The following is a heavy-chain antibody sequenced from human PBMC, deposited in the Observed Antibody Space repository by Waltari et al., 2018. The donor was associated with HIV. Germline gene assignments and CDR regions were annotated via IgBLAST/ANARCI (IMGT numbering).Heavy chain of an antibody. D-gene: IGHD4-4*01. CDR2: ISYDEKNI. Sequence: QVQLVESGGGVVQPGRSLRLSCAAAGFPFTKDGLTWVRQAPDKGLEWVAVISYDEKNIYYADSVKGRFTISRDDSKNTVYLQMNSLKTEDTAVYYCAKDLTGAMDYWGQGTLVTVSS. J-gene: IGHJ4*02. CDR1: GFPFTKDG. CDR3: AKDLTGAMDY. V-gene: IGHV3-30*18.